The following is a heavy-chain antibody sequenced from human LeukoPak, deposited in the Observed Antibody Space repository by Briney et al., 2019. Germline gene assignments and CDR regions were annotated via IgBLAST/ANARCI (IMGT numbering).Heavy chain of an antibody. CDR3: ATGYCGGDCYSARFDY. CDR1: GYSFTSYW. J-gene: IGHJ4*02. D-gene: IGHD2-21*02. Sequence: GESLKISCKASGYSFTSYWIGWVRQMPGKGLEWMGIIYPGDSDTRYSPSFQGQVTISADKSISTAYLQWSSLKASDTAMYYCATGYCGGDCYSARFDYWGQGTLVTVSS. CDR2: IYPGDSDT. V-gene: IGHV5-51*01.